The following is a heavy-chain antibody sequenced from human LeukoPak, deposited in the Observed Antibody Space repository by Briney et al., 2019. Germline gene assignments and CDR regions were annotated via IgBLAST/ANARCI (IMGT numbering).Heavy chain of an antibody. J-gene: IGHJ4*02. CDR2: VHGDGNNI. Sequence: PGGSLRLSCAASGFPFSSYAMYWVRQAPGKGLVWVSRVHGDGNNIGYADSVMGRFTISRDNAKNTLYLQMDSLRPDDTAVYYCARVSPMVRGVIIAGLFDYWGQGTLVTVSS. CDR1: GFPFSSYA. CDR3: ARVSPMVRGVIIAGLFDY. V-gene: IGHV3-74*01. D-gene: IGHD3-10*01.